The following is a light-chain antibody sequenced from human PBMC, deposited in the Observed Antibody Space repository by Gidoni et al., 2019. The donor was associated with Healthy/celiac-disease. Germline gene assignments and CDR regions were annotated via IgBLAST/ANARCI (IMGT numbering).Light chain of an antibody. CDR1: QGISSW. CDR2: AAS. J-gene: IGKJ4*01. Sequence: DIQLIQSPSSVSASVGDRVTITCRASQGISSWLAWYQQKPGKDTKLLIYAASSFHGGVPSRFSGSGSWADFTLTISSLQTEDFATYYCQQANSFPPLTFGGGTRVKIK. V-gene: IGKV1-12*01. CDR3: QQANSFPPLT.